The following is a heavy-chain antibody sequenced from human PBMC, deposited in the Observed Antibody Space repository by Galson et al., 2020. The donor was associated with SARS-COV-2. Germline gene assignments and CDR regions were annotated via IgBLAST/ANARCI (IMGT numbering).Heavy chain of an antibody. CDR1: GGTFSSHV. CDR3: ARGGSQCSSDTCPLYYYYYYYGLDV. V-gene: IGHV1-69*13. D-gene: IGHD3-10*02. Sequence: SVKVSCKASGGTFSSHVIAWVRQAPGQGPEWMGGIVPMFGTSNYAQKFQGKVTITADSSTNVVYLELNSVRSDDTAVYFCARGGSQCSSDTCPLYYYYYYYGLDVWGQGTPVTVSS. CDR2: IVPMFGTS. J-gene: IGHJ6*02.